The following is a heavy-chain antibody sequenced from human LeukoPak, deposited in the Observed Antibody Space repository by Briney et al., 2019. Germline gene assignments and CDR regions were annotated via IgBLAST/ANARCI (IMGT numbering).Heavy chain of an antibody. CDR3: ARDSSGSHYDY. CDR1: GDSISSYY. J-gene: IGHJ4*02. Sequence: PSETLSLTCTVSGDSISSYYWSWIRQPAGEGLEWIGRIYTSGSTNYNPSLKSRVTMSVDTSKNQFSLKVSSVTAADTAVYYCARDSSGSHYDYWGQGTLVTVSS. CDR2: IYTSGST. V-gene: IGHV4-4*07. D-gene: IGHD3-22*01.